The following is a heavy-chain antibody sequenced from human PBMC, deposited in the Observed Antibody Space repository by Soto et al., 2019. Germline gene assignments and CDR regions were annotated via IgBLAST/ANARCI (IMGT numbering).Heavy chain of an antibody. CDR1: GYTFTSYD. D-gene: IGHD6-6*01. CDR2: MNANSGNT. J-gene: IGHJ6*02. V-gene: IGHV1-8*01. CDR3: ARVQRAARANYYYYGMDV. Sequence: GASVKVSCKASGYTFTSYDINWVRQATGQGLEWMGWMNANSGNTGYAQKFQGRVTMTRNTSISTAYMELSSLRSEDTAVYYCARVQRAARANYYYYGMDVWGQGTTVTVSS.